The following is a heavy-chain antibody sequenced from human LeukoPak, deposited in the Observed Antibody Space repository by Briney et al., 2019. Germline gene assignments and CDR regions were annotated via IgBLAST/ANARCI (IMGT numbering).Heavy chain of an antibody. V-gene: IGHV4-59*11. J-gene: IGHJ4*02. D-gene: IGHD3-22*01. CDR3: ARSGDSSAYYSF. CDR2: VYYVGST. Sequence: SETLSLTCTVSGASIRSHHWTWIWQPPGKGLEWIGNVYYVGSTSYSPSLKSRVTISLDTSKNQFSLEMNSVTAADTAVYYCARSGDSSAYYSFWGQGILVTVSS. CDR1: GASIRSHH.